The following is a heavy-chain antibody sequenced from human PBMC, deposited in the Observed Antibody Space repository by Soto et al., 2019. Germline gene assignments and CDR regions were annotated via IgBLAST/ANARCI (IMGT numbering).Heavy chain of an antibody. J-gene: IGHJ4*02. CDR3: AKEVVGAATADY. D-gene: IGHD1-26*01. Sequence: EVQLLESGGSLIQPGGSLRLSCADSGFTFSSYVMSWVRQAPGKGLEWVSAISGSGGSTYYADSVKGRFALSRDNSKNTLYLQMNSLRVEDTAVYYCAKEVVGAATADYWGQGTLVTVSS. CDR2: ISGSGGST. CDR1: GFTFSSYV. V-gene: IGHV3-23*01.